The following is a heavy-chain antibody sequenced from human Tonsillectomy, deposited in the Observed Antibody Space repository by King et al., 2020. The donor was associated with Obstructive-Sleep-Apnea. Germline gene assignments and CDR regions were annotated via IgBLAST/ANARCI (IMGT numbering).Heavy chain of an antibody. J-gene: IGHJ4*02. Sequence: VQLQESGPGLVKPSGTLSLACAVSGGSINSSNWWIWVRQPPGKGLEWIGEIYHGGSTNYNPSLKSRVTISLDRSKNQFSLKLNSVTAADTAVYYCARGGGYSYGKHFDCWGQGTLVTVSS. CDR1: GGSINSSNW. CDR2: IYHGGST. D-gene: IGHD5-18*01. V-gene: IGHV4-4*02. CDR3: ARGGGYSYGKHFDC.